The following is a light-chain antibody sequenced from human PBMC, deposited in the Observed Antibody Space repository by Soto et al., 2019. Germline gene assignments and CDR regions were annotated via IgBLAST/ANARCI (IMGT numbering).Light chain of an antibody. CDR2: AAS. CDR3: QQSYSTPLT. Sequence: DIQMTEAPSTLSAYVGDRVTITCRASQSISSWLAWYQQKPGKAPKLLIYAASSLQSGVPSRFSGSVSGTDFTLTISSLQNEDFATYYCQQSYSTPLTFGGGTKVDIK. CDR1: QSISSW. J-gene: IGKJ4*01. V-gene: IGKV1-39*01.